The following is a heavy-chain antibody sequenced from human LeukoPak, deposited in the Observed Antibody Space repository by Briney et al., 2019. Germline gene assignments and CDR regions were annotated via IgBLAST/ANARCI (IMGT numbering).Heavy chain of an antibody. CDR1: GYTFTSYD. V-gene: IGHV1-8*01. CDR3: ARAGYDYVWGSAHEIWDY. CDR2: MNPNSGNT. J-gene: IGHJ4*02. D-gene: IGHD3-16*01. Sequence: ASVEVSCKASGYTFTSYDINWVRQATGQGLEWMGWMNPNSGNTGYAQKFQGRVTMTRNTSISTAYMELSSLRSEDTAVYYCARAGYDYVWGSAHEIWDYWGQGTLVTVSS.